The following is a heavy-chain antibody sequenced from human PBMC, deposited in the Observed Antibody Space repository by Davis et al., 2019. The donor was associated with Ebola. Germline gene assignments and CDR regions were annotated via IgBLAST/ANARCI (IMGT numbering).Heavy chain of an antibody. CDR1: GGSISSYY. J-gene: IGHJ6*02. CDR3: ARSRAIPYYYYGMDV. CDR2: IYYSGST. Sequence: SETLSLTCTVSGGSISSYYWSWIRQPPGKGLEWIGYIYYSGSTNYNPSLKSRVTISVDTSKNQFSLKLSSVTAADTAVYYCARSRAIPYYYYGMDVWGQGTTVTVSS. D-gene: IGHD5-24*01. V-gene: IGHV4-59*12.